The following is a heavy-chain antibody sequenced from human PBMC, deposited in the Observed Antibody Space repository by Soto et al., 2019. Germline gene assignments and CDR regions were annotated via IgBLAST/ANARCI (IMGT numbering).Heavy chain of an antibody. CDR2: ISYDGSNK. Sequence: QVQLVESGGGVVQPGRSLRLSCAASGFTFSSYGMHWVRQAPGKGLEWVAVISYDGSNKYYADSVKGRFTISRDNSKNTLYLQMNSLRAEDTAVYYCAKDAYGSGDGGMDVWGQGTTVTVSS. D-gene: IGHD3-10*01. CDR1: GFTFSSYG. V-gene: IGHV3-30*18. J-gene: IGHJ6*02. CDR3: AKDAYGSGDGGMDV.